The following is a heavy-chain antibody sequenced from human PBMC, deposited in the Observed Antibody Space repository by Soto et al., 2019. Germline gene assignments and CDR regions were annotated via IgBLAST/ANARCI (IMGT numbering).Heavy chain of an antibody. CDR1: GGTFSSYA. CDR2: IIPIFGTA. D-gene: IGHD3-22*01. CDR3: ARWYYYDSSGYRNPPLFDY. J-gene: IGHJ4*02. Sequence: RASVKVSCKASGGTFSSYAISWVRQAPGQGLEWMGGIIPIFGTANYAQKFQGRVTITADKSTSTAYMELSSLRSEDTAVYYCARWYYYDSSGYRNPPLFDYWGQGTLVTVSS. V-gene: IGHV1-69*06.